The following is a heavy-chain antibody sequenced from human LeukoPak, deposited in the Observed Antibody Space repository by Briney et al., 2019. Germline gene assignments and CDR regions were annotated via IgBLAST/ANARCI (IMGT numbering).Heavy chain of an antibody. CDR3: ARKEIQIRPTVTTTRGFDP. Sequence: SETLSLTCAVYGGSFSGYYWSWIRQPPGKGLEWIGEINHSGSTNYNPSLKSRVTISVDTSKNQFSLKLSSVTAADTAVYYCARKEIQIRPTVTTTRGFDPWGQGTLVTVSS. D-gene: IGHD4-17*01. CDR2: INHSGST. V-gene: IGHV4-34*01. J-gene: IGHJ5*02. CDR1: GGSFSGYY.